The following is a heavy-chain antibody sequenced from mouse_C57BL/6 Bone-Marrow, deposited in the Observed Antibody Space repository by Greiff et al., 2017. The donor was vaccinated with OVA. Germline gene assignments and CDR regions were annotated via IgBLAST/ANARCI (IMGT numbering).Heavy chain of an antibody. CDR1: GFTFSDYY. D-gene: IGHD2-5*01. Sequence: EVKVVESEGGLVQPGSSMKLSCTASGFTFSDYYMAWVRQVPEKGLEWVANINYDGSSTYYLDSLKSRFIISRDNAKNILYLQMSSLKSEDTATYYCARDRSNYGYFDYWGQGTTLTVSS. CDR2: INYDGSST. CDR3: ARDRSNYGYFDY. J-gene: IGHJ2*01. V-gene: IGHV5-16*01.